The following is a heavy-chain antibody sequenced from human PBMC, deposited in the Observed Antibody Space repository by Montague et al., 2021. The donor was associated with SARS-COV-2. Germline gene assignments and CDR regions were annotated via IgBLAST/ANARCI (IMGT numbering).Heavy chain of an antibody. CDR2: IFHCGTI. CDR3: ATLSRRTAAGTRDYFGLDV. CDR1: GDSISTSTW. D-gene: IGHD6-13*01. J-gene: IGHJ6*02. Sequence: SETLSLTCRVSGDSISTSTWWTWVRQTPGKGLEWIGEIFHCGTINYNPSLKSRVSISVDKSNNQFSLRLSSLIAADTAVYYCATLSRRTAAGTRDYFGLDVWGQGATVVVSS. V-gene: IGHV4-4*02.